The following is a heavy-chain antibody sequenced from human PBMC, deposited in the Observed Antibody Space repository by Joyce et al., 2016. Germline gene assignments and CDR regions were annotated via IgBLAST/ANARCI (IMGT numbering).Heavy chain of an antibody. D-gene: IGHD3-10*02. CDR1: GIAVSNNY. V-gene: IGHV3-66*02. J-gene: IGHJ4*02. CDR3: TRMFQ. Sequence: EVHLVVSGGDFVQPGGSLRLSCAASGIAVSNNYMSWVRQAPGKGLEWVSLIYSGGNTYSADSVKGRFTISRDSSKNTVHLHMNSLRIEDTAVYYCTRMFQWGQGTLVTVSS. CDR2: IYSGGNT.